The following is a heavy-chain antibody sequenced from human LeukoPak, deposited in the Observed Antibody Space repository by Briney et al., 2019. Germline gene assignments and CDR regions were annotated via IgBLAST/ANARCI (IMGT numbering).Heavy chain of an antibody. J-gene: IGHJ3*02. V-gene: IGHV3-23*01. CDR3: ARDGYYDSSGYLLRAFDI. CDR1: GLTFDTYG. D-gene: IGHD3-22*01. Sequence: GGSLRLSCTVSGLTFDTYGMSWVRQAPGKGLEWVSAISASGSNTHYADSVKGRFTISRDNVKNSVYLQMNSLRAEDTAVYYCARDGYYDSSGYLLRAFDIWGQGTMVTVSS. CDR2: ISASGSNT.